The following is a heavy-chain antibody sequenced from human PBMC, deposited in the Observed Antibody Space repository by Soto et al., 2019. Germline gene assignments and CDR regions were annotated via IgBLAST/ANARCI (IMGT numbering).Heavy chain of an antibody. D-gene: IGHD2-2*01. CDR1: GFTVSDYY. CDR2: ISSSGSTI. J-gene: IGHJ5*02. Sequence: PWWSLRICCAASGFTVSDYYMSLIRQAPGKGLEWVSYISSSGSTIYYADSVKGRFTISRDNAKNSLYLQMNSLRAEDTAVYYCVNGVVVPAAIGFDPWGQGTLVTVSS. CDR3: VNGVVVPAAIGFDP. V-gene: IGHV3-11*01.